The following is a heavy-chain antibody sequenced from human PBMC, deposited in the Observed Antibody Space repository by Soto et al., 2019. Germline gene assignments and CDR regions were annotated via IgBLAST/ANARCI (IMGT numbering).Heavy chain of an antibody. D-gene: IGHD2-15*01. CDR3: VKESTPPFFDS. CDR1: GFTLNNYG. V-gene: IGHV3-33*03. CDR2: MWYDGLRQ. J-gene: IGHJ4*02. Sequence: QPGGSLRLSCVGSGFTLNNYGVHWVRQAPGKGLEWVALMWYDGLRQTYLDSVRGRFTVSRDSSTNTIYLQMNSLRVEDTGNYFCVKESTPPFFDSWGQGTPVTVSS.